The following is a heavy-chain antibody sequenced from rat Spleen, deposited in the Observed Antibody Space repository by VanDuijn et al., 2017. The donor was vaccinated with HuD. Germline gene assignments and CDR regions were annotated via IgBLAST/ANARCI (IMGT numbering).Heavy chain of an antibody. CDR2: ISYDGSST. J-gene: IGHJ2*01. V-gene: IGHV5-29*01. D-gene: IGHD1-3*01. Sequence: EVQLVESDGGLVQPGRSLKLSCAASGFTFSDFFMAWVRQAPTRGLEWVATISYDGSSTYYRDSVKGRFTISRDNAKSTLYLQMDSLRSEDTATYYCARQMERNYVSYGYYFDYWGQGVMVTVSS. CDR1: GFTFSDFF. CDR3: ARQMERNYVSYGYYFDY.